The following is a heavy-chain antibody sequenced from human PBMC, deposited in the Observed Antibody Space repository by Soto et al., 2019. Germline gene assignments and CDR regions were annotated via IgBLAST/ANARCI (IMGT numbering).Heavy chain of an antibody. CDR1: GGSISNYY. V-gene: IGHV4-4*07. Sequence: SETLSLTCRVSGGSISNYYWSWIRQPAGKGLEWIGRIYTGGSTSYNPSLKSRVTMSTDTSKNQFSLRLTSVTAADTAVYYCARASVGPPGGGSWTMPFDFWGQGTLVTVSS. D-gene: IGHD2-15*01. CDR2: IYTGGST. CDR3: ARASVGPPGGGSWTMPFDF. J-gene: IGHJ4*02.